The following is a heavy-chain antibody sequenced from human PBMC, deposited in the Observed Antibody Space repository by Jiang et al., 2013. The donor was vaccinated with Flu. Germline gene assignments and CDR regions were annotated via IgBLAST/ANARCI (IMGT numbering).Heavy chain of an antibody. CDR2: IYPDDLMS. CDR3: AKVGWFGESPGFRHFDY. CDR1: TSDW. Sequence: TSDWIGWVRQMPGKGLEWMGIIYPDDLMSDTAVLPRPGHHLSRQVHQHAYLQWSNLKASDTAMYFCAKVGWFGESPGFRHFDYWGQGTLVTVSS. J-gene: IGHJ4*02. V-gene: IGHV5-51*01. D-gene: IGHD3-10*01.